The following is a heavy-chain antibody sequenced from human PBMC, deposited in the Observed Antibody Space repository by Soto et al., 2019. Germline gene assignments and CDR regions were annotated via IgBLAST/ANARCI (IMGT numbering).Heavy chain of an antibody. J-gene: IGHJ4*02. CDR3: ARVFSSGSGWMYYFDF. Sequence: QVQLQESGPGLVKPSETLSLTCTVSSDSIAGENWWSWVRQPPGLGLEWIGEVIHTGGTNYNPSLKSRFTMEVNKSKNQFSLNLISATAADTAVYYCARVFSSGSGWMYYFDFWGQGALVSVSS. CDR2: VIHTGGT. V-gene: IGHV4-4*02. CDR1: SDSIAGENW. D-gene: IGHD6-19*01.